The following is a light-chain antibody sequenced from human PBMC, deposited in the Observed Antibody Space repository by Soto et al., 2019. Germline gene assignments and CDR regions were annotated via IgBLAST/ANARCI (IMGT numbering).Light chain of an antibody. Sequence: EILLTLSPATLSLSPGERATLSCRASQSVRSSLAWYQQKPGQAPRLLIYDASTRATGIPGRFSGSGSGTDFTLTISNLEPEDFAVYYCQQRSSWPWTFGQGAKVEIK. CDR2: DAS. CDR1: QSVRSS. V-gene: IGKV3-11*01. CDR3: QQRSSWPWT. J-gene: IGKJ1*01.